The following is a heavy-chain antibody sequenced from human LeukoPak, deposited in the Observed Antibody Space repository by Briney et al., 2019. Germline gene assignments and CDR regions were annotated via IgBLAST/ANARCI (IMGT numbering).Heavy chain of an antibody. D-gene: IGHD3-9*01. V-gene: IGHV3-23*01. CDR3: AKDGGEYYDILTGYYPRLYYMDV. CDR1: GFTFSTYG. CDR2: MSGSGGST. Sequence: GGSLRLSCVASGFTFSTYGMSWVRQAPGKVLEWVSAMSGSGGSTYYADSVKGRFTISRDNSKDTLYLQMNSLRAEDTAVYYCAKDGGEYYDILTGYYPRLYYMDVWGKGTTVTISS. J-gene: IGHJ6*03.